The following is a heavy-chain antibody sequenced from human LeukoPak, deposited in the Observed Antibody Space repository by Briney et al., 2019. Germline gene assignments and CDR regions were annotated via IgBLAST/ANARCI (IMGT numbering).Heavy chain of an antibody. D-gene: IGHD3-10*01. J-gene: IGHJ5*02. CDR2: IYTSGST. CDR3: ARQLVWFGDRGNWFDP. V-gene: IGHV4-4*07. Sequence: SETPSLTCTVSGGSISSYYWSWIRQPAGKGLEWIGRIYTSGSTNYNPSLKSRVTMSVDTSKNQFSLKLSSVTAADTAVYYCARQLVWFGDRGNWFDPWGQGTLVTVSS. CDR1: GGSISSYY.